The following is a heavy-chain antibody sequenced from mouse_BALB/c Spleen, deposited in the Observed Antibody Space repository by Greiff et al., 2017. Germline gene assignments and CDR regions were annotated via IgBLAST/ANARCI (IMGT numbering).Heavy chain of an antibody. D-gene: IGHD2-4*01. Sequence: VQRVESGPGLVAPSQSLSITCTVSGFSLTGYGVNWVRQPPGKGLEWLGMIWGDGSTDYNSALKSRLSISKDNSKSQVFLKMNSLQTDDTARYYCARDRYRDYDAAMDYWGQGTSVTVSS. CDR1: GFSLTGYG. J-gene: IGHJ4*01. CDR2: IWGDGST. CDR3: ARDRYRDYDAAMDY. V-gene: IGHV2-6-7*01.